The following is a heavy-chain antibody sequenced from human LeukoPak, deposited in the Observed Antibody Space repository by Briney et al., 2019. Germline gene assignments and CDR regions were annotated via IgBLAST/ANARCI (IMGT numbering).Heavy chain of an antibody. Sequence: GGSLRLSCAASGFTFSKLAMHWVRQAPGKNLEWLALISHDSTNKYYADSVKGRFTISRDNSKNTLFLQMNSLRSEDTAVYYCVRDRNQRDYGDYPYYFGMDVWGQGTTVSVSS. CDR2: ISHDSTNK. D-gene: IGHD4-17*01. J-gene: IGHJ6*02. CDR3: VRDRNQRDYGDYPYYFGMDV. CDR1: GFTFSKLA. V-gene: IGHV3-30*04.